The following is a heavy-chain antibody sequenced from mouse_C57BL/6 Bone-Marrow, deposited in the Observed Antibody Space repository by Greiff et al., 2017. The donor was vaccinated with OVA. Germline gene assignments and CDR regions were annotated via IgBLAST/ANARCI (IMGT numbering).Heavy chain of an antibody. D-gene: IGHD3-2*02. J-gene: IGHJ2*01. V-gene: IGHV1-15*01. CDR3: TRSGVGFDY. CDR1: GYTFTDYE. CDR2: IDPETGGT. Sequence: QVQLKESGAELVRPGASVTLSCKASGYTFTDYEMHWVKQTPVHGLEWIGAIDPETGGTAYNQKFKGKAILTAVTSASTAYMELSSLTNEDSAVYYCTRSGVGFDYWGQGTTLTVSS.